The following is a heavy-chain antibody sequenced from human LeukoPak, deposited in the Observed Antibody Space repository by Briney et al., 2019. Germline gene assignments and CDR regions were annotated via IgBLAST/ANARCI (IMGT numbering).Heavy chain of an antibody. Sequence: AAVKVSCKSSGYTFTSYGISWVRQAPGQGLEWMGWISAYNGNTNYAQKLQGRVTITTDTYTSTAYMELRSLRSDDTAVYYCASTELDYYYYYGMDVWGQGTTVTVSS. D-gene: IGHD6-6*01. J-gene: IGHJ6*02. V-gene: IGHV1-18*01. CDR2: ISAYNGNT. CDR3: ASTELDYYYYYGMDV. CDR1: GYTFTSYG.